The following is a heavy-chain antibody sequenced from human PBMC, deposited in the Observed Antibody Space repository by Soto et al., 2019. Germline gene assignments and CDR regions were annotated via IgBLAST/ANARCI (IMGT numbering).Heavy chain of an antibody. CDR1: GGSFSGYY. D-gene: IGHD3-9*01. V-gene: IGHV4-34*01. CDR2: INHSGST. J-gene: IGHJ5*02. Sequence: SETLSLTCAVYGGSFSGYYWSWIRQPPGKGLEWIGEINHSGSTNYNPSLKSRVTISVDTSKNQFSLKLSSVTAADTAVYYCASDYDILTKGWFDPWGQGTLVTVSS. CDR3: ASDYDILTKGWFDP.